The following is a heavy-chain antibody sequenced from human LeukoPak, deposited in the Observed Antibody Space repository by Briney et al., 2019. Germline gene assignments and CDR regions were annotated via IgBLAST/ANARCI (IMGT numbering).Heavy chain of an antibody. D-gene: IGHD6-13*01. J-gene: IGHJ4*02. Sequence: SETLSLTCTVSGGSISSSSYYWGWIRQPPGKGLEWIGSIYYSGSTYYNPSLKSRVTISVDTSKNQFSLKLSSVTAADTAVYYCARHYDSSSWYVVFDYFDYWGQGTLVTVSS. V-gene: IGHV4-39*01. CDR2: IYYSGST. CDR1: GGSISSSSYY. CDR3: ARHYDSSSWYVVFDYFDY.